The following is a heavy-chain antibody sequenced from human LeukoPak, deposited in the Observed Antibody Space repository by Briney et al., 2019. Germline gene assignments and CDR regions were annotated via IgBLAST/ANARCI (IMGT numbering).Heavy chain of an antibody. CDR3: ASVSGSYNIDN. Sequence: GGSLRLSCATSGFTFSIYSMNWVRQAPGKGLEWVSYISGSSNTIYYADSVKGRFSIFRDNAKNSLSLQMDSLTAEDTAVYYCASVSGSYNIDNWGQGTLVTVSS. CDR2: ISGSSNTI. V-gene: IGHV3-48*04. D-gene: IGHD1-26*01. J-gene: IGHJ4*02. CDR1: GFTFSIYS.